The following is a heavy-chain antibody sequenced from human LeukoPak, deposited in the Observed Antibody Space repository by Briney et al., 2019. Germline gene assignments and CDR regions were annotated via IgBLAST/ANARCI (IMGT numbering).Heavy chain of an antibody. CDR2: ISGNDTYV. Sequence: WGSLRLSCAASGFIFSDYSMNWVRQAPGKGLEWVSSISGNDTYVYHADALRGRITISRDNAKKSLFLQLNSLRVEDTAVYYCARDGGDFWSGYYTHYFYYHMDVWGKGTTVTVSS. J-gene: IGHJ6*03. V-gene: IGHV3-21*01. D-gene: IGHD3-3*01. CDR1: GFIFSDYS. CDR3: ARDGGDFWSGYYTHYFYYHMDV.